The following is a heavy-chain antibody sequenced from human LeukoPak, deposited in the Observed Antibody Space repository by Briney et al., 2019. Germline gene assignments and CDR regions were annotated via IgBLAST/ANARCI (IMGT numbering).Heavy chain of an antibody. J-gene: IGHJ4*02. CDR1: GFTFSNYW. Sequence: PGGSLRLSCAASGFTFSNYWMSWVRQAPGRGLEWVANIKQEGSEKSYVGSVRGRFTISRDNAKNSRYMQMNILRAEDTAAYYCVRKRRYCRRDSCYQRTFDSSGPGNLVTLSP. D-gene: IGHD2-15*01. CDR2: IKQEGSEK. CDR3: VRKRRYCRRDSCYQRTFDS. V-gene: IGHV3-7*01.